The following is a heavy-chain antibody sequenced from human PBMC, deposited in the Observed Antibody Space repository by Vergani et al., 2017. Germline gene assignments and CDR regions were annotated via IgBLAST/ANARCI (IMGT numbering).Heavy chain of an antibody. CDR1: GFTFSHYS. J-gene: IGHJ4*02. D-gene: IGHD3-10*01. Sequence: EVQLVESGGGLVKPGGSLRLSCVASGFTFSHYSMNWVRQAPGKGLEWVSSISGNNDDVYYADSVKGRFTISRDNAKNSLYLDMSSLRAEDTAVYYCAKGPHSGKYYFDYWGQGTLVTVSS. CDR2: ISGNNDDV. V-gene: IGHV3-21*01. CDR3: AKGPHSGKYYFDY.